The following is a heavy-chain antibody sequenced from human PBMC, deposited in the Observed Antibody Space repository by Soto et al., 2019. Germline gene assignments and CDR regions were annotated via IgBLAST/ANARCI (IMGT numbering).Heavy chain of an antibody. CDR1: GFTFSSYG. V-gene: IGHV3-33*01. CDR2: IWYDGSNK. D-gene: IGHD3-22*01. J-gene: IGHJ4*02. Sequence: QVQLVESGGGVVQPGRSLRLSCAASGFTFSSYGMHWVRQAPGKGLEWVAVIWYDGSNKYYADSVKGRFTISRDNSKNTLYLQMHSLRADDTAVYYCARPPRDSRGYSMYYFDYWGQGTLVTVSS. CDR3: ARPPRDSRGYSMYYFDY.